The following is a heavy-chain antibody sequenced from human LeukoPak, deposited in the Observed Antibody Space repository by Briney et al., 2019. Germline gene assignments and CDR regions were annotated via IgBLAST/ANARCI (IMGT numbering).Heavy chain of an antibody. Sequence: ASVKVSCKASGYTFTSYDINWVRQATGQGLEWMGWINPNSGGTNYAQKFQGRVTMTRDTSISTAYMELSRLRSDDTAVYYCARDRASGYDLRLFDYWGQGTLVTVSS. CDR1: GYTFTSYD. J-gene: IGHJ4*02. V-gene: IGHV1-2*02. CDR2: INPNSGGT. CDR3: ARDRASGYDLRLFDY. D-gene: IGHD5-12*01.